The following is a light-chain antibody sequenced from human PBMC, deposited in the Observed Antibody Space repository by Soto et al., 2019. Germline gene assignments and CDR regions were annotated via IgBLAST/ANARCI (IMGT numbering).Light chain of an antibody. V-gene: IGKV3-11*01. CDR2: GAS. Sequence: EIVLTQSPATLSLSPGERATLSCRASQRVSHYLAWYQQKPGQAPRLLIYGASNRATGIPARFNGSGSGTDFTLTISSLEPEDFAVYYCQQRSYWPPLYTFGQGTKLEIK. J-gene: IGKJ2*01. CDR1: QRVSHY. CDR3: QQRSYWPPLYT.